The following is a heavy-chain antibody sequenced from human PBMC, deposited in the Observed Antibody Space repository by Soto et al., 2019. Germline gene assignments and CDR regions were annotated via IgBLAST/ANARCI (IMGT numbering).Heavy chain of an antibody. V-gene: IGHV4-39*01. CDR1: GGSMISSSYY. CDR3: ARPSGSYLYYFDY. Sequence: QLQLQESGPGLVKPSETLSLTCTVSGGSMISSSYYWGWIRQPPGKGLEWIGSIYYSGGTYYSPSLTSRVTMSVDTSKNQFSLKLSSVTAADTAVYYCARPSGSYLYYFDYWGQGTLVTVSS. J-gene: IGHJ4*02. CDR2: IYYSGGT. D-gene: IGHD1-26*01.